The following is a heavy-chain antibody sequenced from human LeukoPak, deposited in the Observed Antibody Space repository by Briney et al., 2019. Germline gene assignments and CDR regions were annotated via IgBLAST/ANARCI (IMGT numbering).Heavy chain of an antibody. Sequence: GGSLRLSCAASGFTFSSYSMNWVRQAPRKGLEWVSYISSSSSTIYYADSVKGRFTISRDNAKNSLYLQMNSLRAEDTAVYYCARGNYYGSGSYYNYWGQGTLVTVSS. CDR3: ARGNYYGSGSYYNY. CDR2: ISSSSSTI. D-gene: IGHD3-10*01. CDR1: GFTFSSYS. V-gene: IGHV3-48*04. J-gene: IGHJ4*02.